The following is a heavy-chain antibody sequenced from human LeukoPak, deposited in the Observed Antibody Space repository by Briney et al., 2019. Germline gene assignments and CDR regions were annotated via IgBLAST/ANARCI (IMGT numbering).Heavy chain of an antibody. CDR1: GGSISSSSYY. CDR2: IYYSGST. CDR3: ASHMWIQLWSVVDV. D-gene: IGHD5-18*01. J-gene: IGHJ6*04. Sequence: PSETLSLTCTGSGGSISSSSYYWGWLGQPPGKGLEGFGSIYYSGSTYYNPSLRSRVPISVDTSKNQFSLKLSSVTAADTAVYYCASHMWIQLWSVVDVWGKGTTVTVSS. V-gene: IGHV4-39*01.